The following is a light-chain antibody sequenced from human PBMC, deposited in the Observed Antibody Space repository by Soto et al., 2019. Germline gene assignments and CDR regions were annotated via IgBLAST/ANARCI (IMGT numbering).Light chain of an antibody. CDR2: EVT. CDR1: RSDIGSYND. Sequence: QSALTQPASVSGSPGQSITISCTGTRSDIGSYNDVSWYQQHPGKAPKLMIYEVTKRPSGVPDRFSGSKSDNTASLTISGLQAEDEADYYCCSYAGTYTWVFGGGTKLTVL. V-gene: IGLV2-11*01. J-gene: IGLJ3*02. CDR3: CSYAGTYTWV.